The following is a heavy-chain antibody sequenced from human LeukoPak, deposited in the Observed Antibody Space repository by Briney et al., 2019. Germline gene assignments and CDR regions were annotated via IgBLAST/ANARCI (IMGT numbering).Heavy chain of an antibody. CDR1: GGFISSSSYY. D-gene: IGHD3-22*01. CDR2: IYYSGSS. J-gene: IGHJ1*01. V-gene: IGHV4-39*01. Sequence: SETLFLTCSVSGGFISSSSYYWGWIRQPPGKGLEWIGAIYYSGSSYYDPSLKSRVAISIDTSKNQFSLKLSPVSAADSATYYCARRRYYDSTGYLDWGQGTLVTVSS. CDR3: ARRRYYDSTGYLD.